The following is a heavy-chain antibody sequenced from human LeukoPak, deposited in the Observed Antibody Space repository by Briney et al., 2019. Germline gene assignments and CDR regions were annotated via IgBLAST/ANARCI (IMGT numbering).Heavy chain of an antibody. CDR1: GFTFDDYG. CDR2: INWNGGST. CDR3: ARFIVVVPAAIPAPDY. Sequence: PGGSLRLSCAASGFTFDDYGVSWVRQAPGKGLEWVSGINWNGGSTGYADSVKGRFTISRDNAKNSLYLQMNSLRAEDTALYYCARFIVVVPAAIPAPDYWGQGTLVTVSS. D-gene: IGHD2-2*01. V-gene: IGHV3-20*04. J-gene: IGHJ4*02.